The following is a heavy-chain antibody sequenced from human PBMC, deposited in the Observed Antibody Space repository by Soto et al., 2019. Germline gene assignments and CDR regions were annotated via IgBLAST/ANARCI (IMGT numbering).Heavy chain of an antibody. D-gene: IGHD3-3*01. CDR2: IYYRGDT. CDR3: ARHSKXXGDFDYYYCMDV. V-gene: IGHV4-59*01. Sequence: QVQLQESGPGLVKPSETLSLTCTLAGGSISPYYWSWIRQPPGKGLEWIGNIYYRGDTNYNPSLKXRXXLXXXXXXXXXXXXXXXXXXXXXXXXXXARHSKXXGDFDYYYCMDVWCQGTMVTVSS. CDR1: GGSISPYY. J-gene: IGHJ6*02.